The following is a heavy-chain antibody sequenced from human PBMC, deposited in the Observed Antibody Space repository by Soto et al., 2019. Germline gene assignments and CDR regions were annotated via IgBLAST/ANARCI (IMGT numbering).Heavy chain of an antibody. CDR2: IYYSGST. CDR1: GGAITSGDCY. J-gene: IGHJ5*02. Sequence: QVQLQESGPGLVKPSQTLSLTCTVSGGAITSGDCYWSWIRQHPGKGLEWIGYIYYSGSTYYNPSLKSRVSMSVDTSKNQFSLKLNSVTAADTAVYYCARELLPPSYGYPHRFDPWGQGTLVTVSS. CDR3: ARELLPPSYGYPHRFDP. D-gene: IGHD3-16*01. V-gene: IGHV4-31*03.